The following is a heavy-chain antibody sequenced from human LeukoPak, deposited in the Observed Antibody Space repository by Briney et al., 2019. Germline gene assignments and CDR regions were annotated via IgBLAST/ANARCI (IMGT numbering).Heavy chain of an antibody. CDR1: GGSFSGYY. J-gene: IGHJ3*02. CDR3: ARVYPTYYYGSGSYAFDI. D-gene: IGHD3-10*01. CDR2: INHSGST. Sequence: SETLSLTCAVYGGSFSGYYWSWIRQPPGKGLEWIGEINHSGSTNYNPSLKSRVTISVDTSKNQFSLKLSSVTAAGTAVYYCARVYPTYYYGSGSYAFDIWGQGTMVTVSS. V-gene: IGHV4-34*01.